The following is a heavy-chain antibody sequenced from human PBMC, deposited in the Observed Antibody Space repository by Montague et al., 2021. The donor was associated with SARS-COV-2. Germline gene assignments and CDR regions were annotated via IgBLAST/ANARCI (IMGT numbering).Heavy chain of an antibody. CDR1: VFPFSRYA. V-gene: IGHV3-30-3*01. CDR3: ARGHTGGYSSWFDP. CDR2: ITYGGSNT. Sequence: SLRLSCAASVFPFSRYAIPLFRQAPVKWLEWVAVITYGGSNTYYSDSVKVRFPISRCNSKNTLYLQMNSLRAEDTAVYYCARGHTGGYSSWFDPWGQGTLVTVSS. D-gene: IGHD4-11*01. J-gene: IGHJ5*02.